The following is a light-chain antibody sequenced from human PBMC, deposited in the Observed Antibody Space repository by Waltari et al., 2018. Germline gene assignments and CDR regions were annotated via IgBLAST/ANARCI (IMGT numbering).Light chain of an antibody. Sequence: EVVMTQSPATVSASPGERATHSCRASQSINSYLAWYQQKPGHAPRLLIYGASTRATGIPARFGGSGSGTDFTLTISSLQSEDVAIYYCQQYNKWPLTFGPGTKVHF. J-gene: IGKJ3*01. CDR2: GAS. V-gene: IGKV3-15*01. CDR3: QQYNKWPLT. CDR1: QSINSY.